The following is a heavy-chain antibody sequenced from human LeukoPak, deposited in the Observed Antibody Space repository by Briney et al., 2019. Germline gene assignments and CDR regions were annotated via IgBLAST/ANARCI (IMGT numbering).Heavy chain of an antibody. V-gene: IGHV3-23*01. D-gene: IGHD1-26*01. Sequence: PGGTLRLSCAASGFISRTYDMNWVRQAPGKGLEWVSGISGSGGSTFYTGSVKGRLTISRDNSKNMLYLQMNSLRAEDTAVYYCARDIAAVGSYYYYMDVWGKGTTVTVSS. CDR3: ARDIAAVGSYYYYMDV. J-gene: IGHJ6*03. CDR2: ISGSGGST. CDR1: GFISRTYD.